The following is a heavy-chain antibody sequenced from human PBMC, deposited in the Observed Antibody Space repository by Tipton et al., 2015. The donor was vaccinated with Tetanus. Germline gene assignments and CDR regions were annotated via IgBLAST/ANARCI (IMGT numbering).Heavy chain of an antibody. CDR3: ARERHLDY. CDR2: INPNSGAT. Sequence: QLVQSGPEVKKPGASVKVSCKASGYTFTGYYMHWVRQVPGQGLEWMGWINPNSGATNYAQKFQGRVTMTRDTSISTAYMELSSLRSDDTAVYYCARERHLDYWGQGTLVTVSS. CDR1: GYTFTGYY. J-gene: IGHJ4*02. D-gene: IGHD1-1*01. V-gene: IGHV1-2*02.